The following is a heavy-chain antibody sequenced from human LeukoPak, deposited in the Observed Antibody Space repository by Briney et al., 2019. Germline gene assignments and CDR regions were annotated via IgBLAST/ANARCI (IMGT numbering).Heavy chain of an antibody. CDR3: ARYYDSSGYYYEDY. Sequence: PSETLSLTCTVSGGSISSYYWSWIRQPPGKGLEWIGYIYYSGSTNYNPSLKSRVTISVDTSKNQFSLKLSSVTAADTAVYYCARYYDSSGYYYEDYWGQGTLVTVSS. J-gene: IGHJ4*02. CDR2: IYYSGST. CDR1: GGSISSYY. D-gene: IGHD3-22*01. V-gene: IGHV4-59*01.